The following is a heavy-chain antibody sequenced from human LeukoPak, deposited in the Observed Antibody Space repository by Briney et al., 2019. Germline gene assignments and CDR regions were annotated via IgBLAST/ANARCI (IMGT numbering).Heavy chain of an antibody. CDR3: ARGSLAAQRQDAFDI. D-gene: IGHD1-26*01. J-gene: IGHJ3*02. CDR2: ISTTSLHI. V-gene: IGHV3-21*01. Sequence: GGSLRLSCAASGFTFSSYSMDWVRQAPGKGLEWVSSISTTSLHIYYADSVKGRFTISRDNARNSLYLQMNGMRADDTAVYYCARGSLAAQRQDAFDIWGQGTMVTVSS. CDR1: GFTFSSYS.